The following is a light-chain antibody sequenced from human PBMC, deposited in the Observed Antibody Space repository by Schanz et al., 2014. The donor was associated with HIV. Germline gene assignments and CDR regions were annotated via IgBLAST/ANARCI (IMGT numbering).Light chain of an antibody. Sequence: EIVLTQSPGTLSLSPGERATLSCRASQSVSSSYLAWYQQKPGQAPRLLVYANSFRATGVPDRFSGTGSGTDFTLTISRLEPDDFAVYYCLLYGYSRGTFGGGTEV. V-gene: IGKV3-20*01. J-gene: IGKJ4*02. CDR1: QSVSSSY. CDR2: ANS. CDR3: LLYGYSRGT.